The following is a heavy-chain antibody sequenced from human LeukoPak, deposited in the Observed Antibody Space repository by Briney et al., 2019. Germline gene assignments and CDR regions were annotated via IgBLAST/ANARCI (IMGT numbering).Heavy chain of an antibody. CDR2: ISSSSSHI. D-gene: IGHD6-6*01. J-gene: IGHJ6*03. Sequence: GGSLRLSYAASGFTFSSHSMHWVRQAPGKGLEWVSSISSSSSHIYYADSVKGRFTISRDNAKNSLYLQMNSLRAEDTAVYYCARGGLYSSSSYYYYMDVWGKGTTVTVSS. V-gene: IGHV3-21*01. CDR3: ARGGLYSSSSYYYYMDV. CDR1: GFTFSSHS.